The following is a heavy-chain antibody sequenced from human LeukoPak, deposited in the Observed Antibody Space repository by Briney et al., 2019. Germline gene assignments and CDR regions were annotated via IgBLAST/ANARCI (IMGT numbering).Heavy chain of an antibody. V-gene: IGHV4-39*01. CDR1: GGSISSSSYY. CDR2: IYYSGST. D-gene: IGHD6-13*01. J-gene: IGHJ3*02. CDR3: ARAIVSELIAAAGTWAFDI. Sequence: SETLSLTCTVSGGSISSSSYYWGWIRQPPGKGLEWIGSIYYSGSTYYNPSLKSRVTISVDTSKNQFSLKLSSVTAADTAVYYCARAIVSELIAAAGTWAFDIWGQGTMVTVSS.